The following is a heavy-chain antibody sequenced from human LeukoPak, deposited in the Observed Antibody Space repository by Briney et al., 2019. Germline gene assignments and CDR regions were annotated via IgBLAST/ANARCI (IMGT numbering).Heavy chain of an antibody. V-gene: IGHV3-74*01. D-gene: IGHD1-1*01. CDR2: IKSDGITT. Sequence: PGGSLRLSCAASGFTFSSYWMHWVRQAPGKGLVWVSRIKSDGITTNYADSVKGRFTISRDNAKNTVYLQMNSLRAEDTAVYYCVRGLESWGQGTLVTVSS. J-gene: IGHJ4*02. CDR1: GFTFSSYW. CDR3: VRGLES.